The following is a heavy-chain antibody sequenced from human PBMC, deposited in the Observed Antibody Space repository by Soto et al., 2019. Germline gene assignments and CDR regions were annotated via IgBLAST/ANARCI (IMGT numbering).Heavy chain of an antibody. J-gene: IGHJ6*02. D-gene: IGHD1-26*01. CDR3: GRSVVGATGEILYNAMDV. CDR2: INPASGHT. V-gene: IGHV1-3*01. CDR1: GYTFTTYA. Sequence: QVQLVQSGAEVKKPGASVKVSCKASGYTFTTYALHWVRQAPGQRPEWMGWINPASGHTKYSKKFQDRVTITRDTSASTGYMELSSLRSEYTAVYYCGRSVVGATGEILYNAMDVWGQGTTVTVSS.